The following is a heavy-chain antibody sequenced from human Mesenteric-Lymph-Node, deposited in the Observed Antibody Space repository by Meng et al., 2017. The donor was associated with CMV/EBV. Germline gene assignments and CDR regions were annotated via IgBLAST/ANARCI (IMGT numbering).Heavy chain of an antibody. CDR3: AREGRGYDFVLRTWGYFQH. J-gene: IGHJ1*01. Sequence: GGSLRLSCAASGFTFSSYAMHWVRQAPGKGLEWVAVISYDGSNKYYADSVKGRFTISSDNSKNTLYLQMNSLRAEDTAVYYCAREGRGYDFVLRTWGYFQHWGQGTLVTVSS. CDR1: GFTFSSYA. D-gene: IGHD5-12*01. V-gene: IGHV3-30*04. CDR2: ISYDGSNK.